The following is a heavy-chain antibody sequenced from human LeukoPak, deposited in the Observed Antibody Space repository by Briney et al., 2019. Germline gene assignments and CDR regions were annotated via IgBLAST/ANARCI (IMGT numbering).Heavy chain of an antibody. CDR2: IYYSGST. CDR3: ARTYGSGSYPYYYYGMDV. CDR1: GGSISSGDYY. J-gene: IGHJ6*02. Sequence: SETLSLTCTVSGGSISSGDYYWSWIRQPPGKGLEWIGYIYYSGSTYYNPPLKSRVTISVDTSKNQFSLKLSSVTAADTAVYYCARTYGSGSYPYYYYGMDVWGQGTTVTVSS. D-gene: IGHD3-10*01. V-gene: IGHV4-30-4*01.